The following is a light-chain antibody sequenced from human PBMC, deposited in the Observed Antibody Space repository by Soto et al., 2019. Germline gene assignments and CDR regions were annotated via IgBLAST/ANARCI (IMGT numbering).Light chain of an antibody. CDR2: LGS. CDR3: AQGLATPFT. J-gene: IGKJ4*01. Sequence: IVMTQSPLSLPVTPGEPASISCRSSQSLLHSNGYNYLDWYLQRPGQSPQLLIFLGSSRASGVPDRFSGSGSGTHFTLKISRVEAEDVGVYFCAQGLATPFTFGGGTKVEIK. CDR1: QSLLHSNGYNY. V-gene: IGKV2-28*01.